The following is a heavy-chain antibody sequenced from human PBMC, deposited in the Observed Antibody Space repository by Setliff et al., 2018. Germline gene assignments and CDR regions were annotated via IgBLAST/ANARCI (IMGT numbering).Heavy chain of an antibody. D-gene: IGHD3-3*01. CDR2: ISNSGSTI. CDR1: GGSFSDYW. J-gene: IGHJ6*03. CDR3: ARGPTIFGAIYYMDV. V-gene: IGHV3-11*04. Sequence: LSLTCAVYGGSFSDYWWSWIRQPPGKGLEWVSYISNSGSTIYYAASVKGRFTISRDNAKNSLYLQMNSLRAEDTAVYYCARGPTIFGAIYYMDVWGKGTTVTV.